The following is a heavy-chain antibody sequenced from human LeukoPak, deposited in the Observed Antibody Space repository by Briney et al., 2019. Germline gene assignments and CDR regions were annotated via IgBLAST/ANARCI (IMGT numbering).Heavy chain of an antibody. J-gene: IGHJ4*02. V-gene: IGHV4-38-2*02. CDR1: GYSISSGYY. CDR2: IYHSGST. Sequence: PSETLSLTCTVSGYSISSGYYWGWLRQPRGKGLEWIGSIYHSGSTYYNPSLKSRVTISVDTSKNQFSLKLSSVTAADTAVYYCARWSGSYLDFDYWGQGTLVTVSS. CDR3: ARWSGSYLDFDY. D-gene: IGHD1-26*01.